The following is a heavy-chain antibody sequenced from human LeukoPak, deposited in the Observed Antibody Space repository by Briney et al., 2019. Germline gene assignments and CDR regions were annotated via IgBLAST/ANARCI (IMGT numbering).Heavy chain of an antibody. Sequence: PGGSLRLSCATSGFTFSNHAMHWVRQAPGKGLEYVSAITRNGGNTYYANSVKGRFTISRDNSKNTLYLQMNSLRAEDTAVYYCARVSYYYDSSGYYYFDYWGQGTLVTVSS. CDR3: ARVSYYYDSSGYYYFDY. V-gene: IGHV3-64*01. CDR2: ITRNGGNT. J-gene: IGHJ4*02. D-gene: IGHD3-22*01. CDR1: GFTFSNHA.